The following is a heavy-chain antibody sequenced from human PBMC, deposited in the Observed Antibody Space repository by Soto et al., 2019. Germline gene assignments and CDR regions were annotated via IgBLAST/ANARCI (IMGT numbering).Heavy chain of an antibody. CDR3: AAYTAHYYYGMDV. CDR2: INAGNGNT. V-gene: IGHV1-3*01. CDR1: GYAFTSYA. D-gene: IGHD2-2*02. Sequence: GASLKLSCKGSGYAFTSYAMHWVRQDPGQRLEWMGWINAGNGNTKYSQKFQGRVTITRDTSASTAYMELSSLRSEDTAVYYCAAYTAHYYYGMDVWGQGNTVTVSA. J-gene: IGHJ6*01.